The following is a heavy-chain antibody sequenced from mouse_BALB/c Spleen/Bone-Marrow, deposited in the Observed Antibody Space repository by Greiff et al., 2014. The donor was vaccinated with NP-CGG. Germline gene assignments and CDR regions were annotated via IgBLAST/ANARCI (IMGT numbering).Heavy chain of an antibody. CDR2: IDTANGNT. CDR1: GFNIKDAY. CDR3: DIYYYGISGFDY. Sequence: EVQLQQSGAGLVKPGASVKLSCTATGFNIKDAYMHWGKRKPAQNIEGIVRIDTANGNTKYNPKFRGKASITADTSSNTAYLQFIRLTSEDTAVYSSDIYYYGISGFDYWGQGTLVTVSA. J-gene: IGHJ3*01. D-gene: IGHD1-1*01. V-gene: IGHV14-3*02.